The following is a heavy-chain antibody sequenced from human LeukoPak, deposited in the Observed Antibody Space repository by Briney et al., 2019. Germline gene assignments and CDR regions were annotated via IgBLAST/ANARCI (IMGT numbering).Heavy chain of an antibody. V-gene: IGHV4-59*08. CDR3: ATTLRRFYYMDV. CDR2: IYYNVTT. Sequence: SETLSLTCTVSGGSISSDYWSWIRQPPGKGRGWIGYIYYNVTTNHHPSLKSRVNISVDTSKNQLSLKLTSVTAADTAVYYCATTLRRFYYMDVWGKGTTVTVSS. J-gene: IGHJ6*03. D-gene: IGHD3-16*01. CDR1: GGSISSDY.